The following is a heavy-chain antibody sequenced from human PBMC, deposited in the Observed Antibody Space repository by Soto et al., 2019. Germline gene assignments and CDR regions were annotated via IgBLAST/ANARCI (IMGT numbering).Heavy chain of an antibody. Sequence: GRYLRLCCAASGFTCSNCRMHWVRQPPGKGLVWVALISSDGITISYADSVKGRFTISRDNAQNKLYRQMNSLRAEDTARVYCLRASGYFGISVRGRGNAVPVSS. J-gene: IGHJ6*02. D-gene: IGHD6-25*01. CDR1: GFTCSNCR. V-gene: IGHV3-74*01. CDR3: LRASGYFGISV. CDR2: ISSDGITI.